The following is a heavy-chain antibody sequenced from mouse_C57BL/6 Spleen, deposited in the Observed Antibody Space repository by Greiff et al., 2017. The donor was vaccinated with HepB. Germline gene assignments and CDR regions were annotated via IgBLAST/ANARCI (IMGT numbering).Heavy chain of an antibody. CDR2: INYDGSST. CDR3: ARFYYYGSSPYWYFDV. CDR1: GFTFSDYY. J-gene: IGHJ1*03. V-gene: IGHV5-16*01. Sequence: EVMLVESEGGLVQPGSSMKLSCTASGFTFSDYYMAWVRQVPEKGLEWVANINYDGSSTYYLDSLKSRFIISRDNAKNILYLQMSSLKSEDTATYYCARFYYYGSSPYWYFDVWGTGTTVTVSS. D-gene: IGHD1-1*01.